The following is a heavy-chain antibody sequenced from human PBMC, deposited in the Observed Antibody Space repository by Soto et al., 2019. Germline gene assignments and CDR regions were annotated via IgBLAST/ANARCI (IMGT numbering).Heavy chain of an antibody. CDR2: IFYSGST. Sequence: QLQLQESGPGLVKPSETLSLTCTVSGSSISSSSYYWGGIRQPPGKGLEWIGSIFYSGSTYYNPSLKSRVTISVDTSKNQFSLKLSSVTAADTAVYYCVRHLTYCSAGSCYSDFPYYGMDVWGQGTTVTVSS. CDR3: VRHLTYCSAGSCYSDFPYYGMDV. V-gene: IGHV4-39*01. CDR1: GSSISSSSYY. J-gene: IGHJ6*02. D-gene: IGHD2-15*01.